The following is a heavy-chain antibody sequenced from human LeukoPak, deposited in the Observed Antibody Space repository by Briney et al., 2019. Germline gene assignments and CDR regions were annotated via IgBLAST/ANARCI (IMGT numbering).Heavy chain of an antibody. CDR3: ARYGPVVVPAAIRGSGFDY. CDR1: GGSFSGCY. D-gene: IGHD2-2*02. Sequence: SETLSLTCAVYGGSFSGCYWSWIRQPPGKGLEWIGEINHSGSTNYNPSLKSRVTISVDTSKNQFSLKLSSVTAADTAVYYCARYGPVVVPAAIRGSGFDYWGQGTLVTVSS. J-gene: IGHJ4*02. CDR2: INHSGST. V-gene: IGHV4-34*01.